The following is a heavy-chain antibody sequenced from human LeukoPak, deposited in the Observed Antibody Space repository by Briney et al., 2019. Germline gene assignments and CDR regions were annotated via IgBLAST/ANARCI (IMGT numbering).Heavy chain of an antibody. CDR1: GGSFRGYY. CDR2: INHSGST. CDR3: ARRLGIAVFDY. D-gene: IGHD6-19*01. Sequence: NPSETLSLTCAVHGGSFRGYYWSWIRQPPGKGLEWIGEINHSGSTNYNPSLKSRVTISVDTSKNQFSLKLSSVTAADTAVYHCARRLGIAVFDYWGQGTLVTVSS. V-gene: IGHV4-34*01. J-gene: IGHJ4*02.